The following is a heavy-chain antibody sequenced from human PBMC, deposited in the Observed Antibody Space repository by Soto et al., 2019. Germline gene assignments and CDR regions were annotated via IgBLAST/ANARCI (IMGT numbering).Heavy chain of an antibody. CDR1: GGSISSGGYY. Sequence: QVQLQESGPGLVKPSQTLSLTCTVSGGSISSGGYYWSWIRQHPGKGLEWIGYIYYSGSTYYNPSLKSRVTISVDTSKNQFSLKLSSVTAADTAVYYCASGPSYCSGGSSPRYYYYGMDVWGQGTTVTVSS. J-gene: IGHJ6*02. V-gene: IGHV4-31*03. CDR3: ASGPSYCSGGSSPRYYYYGMDV. CDR2: IYYSGST. D-gene: IGHD2-15*01.